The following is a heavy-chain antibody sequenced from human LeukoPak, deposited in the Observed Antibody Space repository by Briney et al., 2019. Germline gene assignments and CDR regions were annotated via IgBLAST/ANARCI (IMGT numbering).Heavy chain of an antibody. CDR2: IYYSGST. Sequence: PSETLSLTCSVSAGSISSYYWNWIRQPPGKGLEWIGYIYYSGSTDYNPSFKSRVTISVDTSKNQFSLKLSSVTAADTAVYYCASHGDFECFDYWSQGTLVTVSS. J-gene: IGHJ4*02. CDR1: AGSISSYY. D-gene: IGHD4-17*01. CDR3: ASHGDFECFDY. V-gene: IGHV4-59*08.